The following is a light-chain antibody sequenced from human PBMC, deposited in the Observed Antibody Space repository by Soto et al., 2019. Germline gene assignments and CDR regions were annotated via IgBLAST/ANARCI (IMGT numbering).Light chain of an antibody. CDR2: DAS. Sequence: GDRVTITCRASQTISSWLAWYQQKPGKAPKLLIYDASSLHSGVPSRFSGSGSGTYVTRTSSSLQSDDVAKYYCQHYYGYSPTFGGGTKVDIK. CDR1: QTISSW. V-gene: IGKV1-5*01. CDR3: QHYYGYSPT. J-gene: IGKJ4*01.